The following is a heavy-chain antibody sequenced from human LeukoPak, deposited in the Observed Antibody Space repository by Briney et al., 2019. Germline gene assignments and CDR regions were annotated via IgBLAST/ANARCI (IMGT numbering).Heavy chain of an antibody. J-gene: IGHJ3*02. Sequence: GGSLRLSCAASGFTFSSYWMSWVRQAPGKGLEWVTNIKQDGSEKYYVDSVKGRFTTSRDNAKNSLYLQMNSLRAEDTAVYYCAREWLLLPAFDIWGQGTMVTVSS. CDR3: AREWLLLPAFDI. CDR2: IKQDGSEK. V-gene: IGHV3-7*03. D-gene: IGHD2-15*01. CDR1: GFTFSSYW.